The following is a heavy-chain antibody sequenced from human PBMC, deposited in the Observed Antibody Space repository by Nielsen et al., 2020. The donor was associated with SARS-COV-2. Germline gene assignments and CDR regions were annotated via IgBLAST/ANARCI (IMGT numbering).Heavy chain of an antibody. CDR1: GFTFSSYW. Sequence: GESLKISCAASGFTFSSYWMSWVRQAPGKGLEWVANIKQDGSEKYYVDSVKGRFTISRDNAKNSLYLQMNSLRAEDTAVYYCARDSPYYYDSSGYQAYWGQGTLVTVSS. V-gene: IGHV3-7*01. CDR2: IKQDGSEK. CDR3: ARDSPYYYDSSGYQAY. J-gene: IGHJ4*02. D-gene: IGHD3-22*01.